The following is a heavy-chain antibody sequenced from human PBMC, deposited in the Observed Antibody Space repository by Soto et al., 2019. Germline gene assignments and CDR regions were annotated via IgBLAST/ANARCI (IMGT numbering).Heavy chain of an antibody. Sequence: QVQLQESGPGLVKPSETLSLTCTVSGGSVSSGSYYWSWIRQPPGKGLEWIGYIYYSGSTNYNPSLKSRVTISVDTSKNQFSLKLSSVTAADTAVYYCARAQDTAMVTYGMDVWGQGTTVTVSS. CDR2: IYYSGST. CDR1: GGSVSSGSYY. J-gene: IGHJ6*02. D-gene: IGHD5-18*01. CDR3: ARAQDTAMVTYGMDV. V-gene: IGHV4-61*01.